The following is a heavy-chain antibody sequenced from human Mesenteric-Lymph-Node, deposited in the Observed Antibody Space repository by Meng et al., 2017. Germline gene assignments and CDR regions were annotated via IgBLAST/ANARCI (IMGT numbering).Heavy chain of an antibody. CDR1: GGSISSSSYY. V-gene: IGHV4-39*01. CDR3: ARVAVGISSFDY. CDR2: VVYSGTT. Sequence: QGQLQESRPGLVKPSETLSLTCTVSGGSISSSSYYWAWIRQPPGEGLEWIGSVVYSGTTYYTSSLKSRVSISVDTSKNQFSLKLSSVTAADTAVYYCARVAVGISSFDYWGQGTLVTVSS. D-gene: IGHD1-26*01. J-gene: IGHJ4*02.